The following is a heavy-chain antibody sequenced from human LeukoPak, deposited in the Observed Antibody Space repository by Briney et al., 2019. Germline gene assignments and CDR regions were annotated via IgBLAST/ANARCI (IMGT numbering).Heavy chain of an antibody. D-gene: IGHD2-2*01. CDR1: GGSISSYY. V-gene: IGHV4-59*01. CDR3: ARDRGCSSTSCYAHFDY. Sequence: PSETLSLTCTVSGGSISSYYWSWIRQPPGKGLEWIGYIYYSGSTNYNPSLKSRVTISVDTSKNQFSLKLSSVTAADTAVYYCARDRGCSSTSCYAHFDYWGQGTLVTVSS. J-gene: IGHJ4*02. CDR2: IYYSGST.